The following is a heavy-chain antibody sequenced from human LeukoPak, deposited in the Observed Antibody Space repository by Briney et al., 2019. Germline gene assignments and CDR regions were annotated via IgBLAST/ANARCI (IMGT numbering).Heavy chain of an antibody. CDR1: GFTFGSYA. D-gene: IGHD2-2*01. V-gene: IGHV3-30-3*01. CDR3: AKDQYRSGAAV. CDR2: ISYDGSNK. J-gene: IGHJ4*02. Sequence: TGGSLRLSCAASGFTFGSYAMHWVRQAPGKGLEWVAVISYDGSNKYYADSVKGRFTISRDNSKNTLYLQMNSLRAEDTAVYYCAKDQYRSGAAVWGQGTLVTVSS.